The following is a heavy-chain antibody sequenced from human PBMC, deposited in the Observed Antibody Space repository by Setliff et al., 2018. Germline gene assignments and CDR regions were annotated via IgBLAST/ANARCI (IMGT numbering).Heavy chain of an antibody. CDR2: IYYSGST. CDR1: GGSISSSSYY. Sequence: SETLSLTCTVSGGSISSSSYYWGWIRQPPGKGLEWIGSIYYSGSTYYNPSLKSRVTISVDTSKNQFSLKLSPVTAADTAVYYCARAGPYYDFWSGYYRTMDVWGKGTTVTVSS. J-gene: IGHJ6*03. CDR3: ARAGPYYDFWSGYYRTMDV. V-gene: IGHV4-39*07. D-gene: IGHD3-3*01.